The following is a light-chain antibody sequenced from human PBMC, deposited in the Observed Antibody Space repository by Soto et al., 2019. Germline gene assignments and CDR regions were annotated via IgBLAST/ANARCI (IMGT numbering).Light chain of an antibody. V-gene: IGLV2-14*01. CDR2: EVD. CDR1: SSDVGGYNY. Sequence: QSALTQPASVSGSLGQSITISCTGSSSDVGGYNYVSWYQQHPGKAPKLMIYEVDNRPSGVSNRFSGSMSGNTASLTISGLPGEAEADYYCRSFTSSSTQVLGGGTQLTVL. CDR3: RSFTSSSTQV. J-gene: IGLJ3*02.